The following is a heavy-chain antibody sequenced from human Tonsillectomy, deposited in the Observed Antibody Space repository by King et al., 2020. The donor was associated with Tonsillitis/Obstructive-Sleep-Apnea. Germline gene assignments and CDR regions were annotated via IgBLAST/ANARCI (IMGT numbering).Heavy chain of an antibody. CDR1: GFTFSSYV. Sequence: VQLVESGGGVVQPGRSLRISCAASGFTFSSYVMHWVRQAPGKGLEWVSFISYDGRNKYYADSVKGRFTISRDNSKNTLYLQMNSLRVEDTAVYYCARDHFMDVWGKGTTVTVSS. J-gene: IGHJ6*03. CDR2: ISYDGRNK. V-gene: IGHV3-30*01. CDR3: ARDHFMDV.